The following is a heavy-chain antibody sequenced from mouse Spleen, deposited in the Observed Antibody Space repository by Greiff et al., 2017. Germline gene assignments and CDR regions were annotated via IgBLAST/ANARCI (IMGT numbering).Heavy chain of an antibody. V-gene: IGHV5-17*02. CDR2: ISSGSSTI. J-gene: IGHJ3*01. D-gene: IGHD1-1*01. Sequence: EVKLMESGGGLVQPGGSRKLSCAASGFTFSSFGMHWVRQAPEKGLEWVAYISSGSSTIYYADTVKGRFTISRDNPKNTLFLQMTSLRSEDTAMYYGARFGYYGSPFAYWGQGTLVTVSA. CDR3: ARFGYYGSPFAY. CDR1: GFTFSSFG.